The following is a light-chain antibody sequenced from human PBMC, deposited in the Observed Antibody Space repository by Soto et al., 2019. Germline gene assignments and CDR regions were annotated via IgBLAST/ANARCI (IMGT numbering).Light chain of an antibody. CDR3: SSYEHGSTDV. Sequence: QSVLTQPASVSGSPGQSITISCTGTSSDVGFYNYVSWYQQQHPGKAPKLMIYEVDNRPSGVSIRFSGSKSGNTASLTISGLQAEDEADYYCSSYEHGSTDVVGTGTKVTV. CDR2: EVD. V-gene: IGLV2-14*01. CDR1: SSDVGFYNY. J-gene: IGLJ1*01.